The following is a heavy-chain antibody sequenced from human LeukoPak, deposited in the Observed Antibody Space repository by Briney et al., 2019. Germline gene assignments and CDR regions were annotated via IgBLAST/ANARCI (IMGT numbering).Heavy chain of an antibody. V-gene: IGHV3-21*01. CDR1: GFTFSSYS. J-gene: IGHJ6*03. CDR3: ARGSDNYYYYQYMDV. Sequence: GGSLRLSCAASGFTFSSYSINWVRQAPGKGLEWVSSISSSSSYIYYADSVRGRFTISRDNAKNSLYLQLNSLRAEDTAVYYCARGSDNYYYYQYMDVWGKGTTVTVSS. D-gene: IGHD3-9*01. CDR2: ISSSSSYI.